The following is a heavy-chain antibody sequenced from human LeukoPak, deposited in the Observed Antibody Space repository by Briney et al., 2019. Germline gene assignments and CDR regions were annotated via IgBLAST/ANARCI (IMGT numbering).Heavy chain of an antibody. CDR2: IYYSETT. V-gene: IGHV4-39*01. D-gene: IGHD5/OR15-5a*01. J-gene: IGHJ6*03. CDR1: GGSISSTSYY. CDR3: ARQVSDYYYYYIDG. Sequence: SETLSLTCTVSGGSISSTSYYWDWIRQSPGKGPEWIGSIYYSETTYYNPSLESRVTISIDTSKNQFSLQLSSVTAADTALYYCARQVSDYYYYYIDGGGTGTTVTVSS.